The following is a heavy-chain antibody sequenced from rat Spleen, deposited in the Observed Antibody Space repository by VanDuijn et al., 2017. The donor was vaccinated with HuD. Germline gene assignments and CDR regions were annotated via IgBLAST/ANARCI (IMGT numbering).Heavy chain of an antibody. D-gene: IGHD1-11*01. Sequence: EVQLVESGGGLVQPGRSMKLSCAASGFTFSDYYMAWVRQAPKKGLEWVASISPSGGFTYYRDSVKGRFTISRDNAKSTLYLQTDSLRSEDTATYYCSTRDGGYPHWGQGVMVTVSS. CDR2: ISPSGGFT. CDR3: STRDGGYPH. V-gene: IGHV5-25*01. J-gene: IGHJ2*01. CDR1: GFTFSDYY.